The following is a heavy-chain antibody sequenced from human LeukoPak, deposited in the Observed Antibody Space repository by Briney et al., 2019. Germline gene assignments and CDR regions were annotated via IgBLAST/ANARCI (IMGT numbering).Heavy chain of an antibody. J-gene: IGHJ4*02. CDR1: GFTFSNYG. CDR2: IWHDGGNK. V-gene: IGHV3-33*01. Sequence: GRSLRLSCEASGFTFSNYGMHWVRQAPGKGLEWVAVIWHDGGNKYYADSVKGRFTISRDNSKNTLYVQMSSLRAEDTAVYYCARSNNGGWGYCDYWGQGSLVTVSS. D-gene: IGHD3-16*01. CDR3: ARSNNGGWGYCDY.